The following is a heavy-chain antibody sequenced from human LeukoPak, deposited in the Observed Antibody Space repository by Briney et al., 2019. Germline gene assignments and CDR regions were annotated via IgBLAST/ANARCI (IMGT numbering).Heavy chain of an antibody. CDR2: ISNSGGST. Sequence: GGSLRLSCAASGFTLRGYGMSWVRQAPGKGLEWVSGISNSGGSTYNADSVKGRFTISRDNSKNTLYLQMNSLRAEDTAVYYCAKTTEGLAYCGGDCYYYYMDVWGKGTTVTISS. V-gene: IGHV3-23*01. CDR3: AKTTEGLAYCGGDCYYYYMDV. CDR1: GFTLRGYG. D-gene: IGHD2-21*01. J-gene: IGHJ6*03.